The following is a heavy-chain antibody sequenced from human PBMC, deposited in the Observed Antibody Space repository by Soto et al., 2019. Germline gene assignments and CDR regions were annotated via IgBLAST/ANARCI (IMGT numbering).Heavy chain of an antibody. D-gene: IGHD6-19*01. CDR2: ISSSSSTI. V-gene: IGHV3-48*02. Sequence: GGSLRLSCAASGFTFSSYSMNWVRQAPGKGLEWVSYISSSSSTIYYADSVKGRFTISRDNARNSLYLQMNSLRDEDTAVYYCARALSSSGSPRLDYYYYYGMDVWGQGTTVTVSS. J-gene: IGHJ6*02. CDR3: ARALSSSGSPRLDYYYYYGMDV. CDR1: GFTFSSYS.